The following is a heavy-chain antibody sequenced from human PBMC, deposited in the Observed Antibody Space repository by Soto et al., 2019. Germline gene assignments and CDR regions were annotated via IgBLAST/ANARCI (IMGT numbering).Heavy chain of an antibody. V-gene: IGHV4-59*01. J-gene: IGHJ4*02. CDR3: ALRSMAVVPEY. Sequence: SETLSLTCTVSGGSISSYYWSWIRQPPGKGLESIGYLYYGRSANYNPSLKSRVTLSVDTSTNQCSLTLSSMSAADTVVYYCALRSMAVVPEYWGQGTLVTVSS. CDR2: LYYGRSA. CDR1: GGSISSYY. D-gene: IGHD3-22*01.